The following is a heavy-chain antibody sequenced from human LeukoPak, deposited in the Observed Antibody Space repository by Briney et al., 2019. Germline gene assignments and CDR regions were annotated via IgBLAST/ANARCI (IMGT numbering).Heavy chain of an antibody. CDR1: GFTFSSYG. CDR2: ISYDGSNK. D-gene: IGHD6-19*01. CDR3: AKDSIAVAGLYYYYYYGMDV. J-gene: IGHJ6*02. V-gene: IGHV3-30*18. Sequence: GGSLRLSCAASGFTFSSYGMHWVRQAPGKGLEWVAVISYDGSNKYYADSVKGRSTISRDNSKNTLYLQMNSLRAEDTAVYYCAKDSIAVAGLYYYYYYGMDVWGQGTTVTVSS.